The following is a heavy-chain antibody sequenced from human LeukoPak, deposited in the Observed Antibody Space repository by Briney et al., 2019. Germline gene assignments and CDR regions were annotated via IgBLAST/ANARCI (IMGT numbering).Heavy chain of an antibody. CDR1: GFTFSSYA. V-gene: IGHV3-30*04. CDR3: ARVSGDCSSTSCYFHYYYYYYMDV. CDR2: ISYDGSNK. Sequence: GGSLRLSCAASGFTFSSYAMHWVRQAPGKGLEWVAVISYDGSNKYYADSVKGRFTISRDNSKNTLYLQMNSLRAEDTAVYYCARVSGDCSSTSCYFHYYYYYYMDVWGKGTTVTVSS. J-gene: IGHJ6*03. D-gene: IGHD2-2*01.